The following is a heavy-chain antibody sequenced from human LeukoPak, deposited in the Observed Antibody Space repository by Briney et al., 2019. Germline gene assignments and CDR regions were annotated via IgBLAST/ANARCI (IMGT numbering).Heavy chain of an antibody. CDR2: IRYDGSNK. J-gene: IGHJ6*04. CDR3: AKKVGYYYGSGSPGDV. V-gene: IGHV3-30*02. D-gene: IGHD3-10*01. Sequence: GGSLRLSCAASGFTFSSYGMHWVRQAPGKGLEWVAFIRYDGSNKYYADSVKGRFTISRDNSKNTLYLQMNSLRAEDTAEYYCAKKVGYYYGSGSPGDVWGKGTTVTVSS. CDR1: GFTFSSYG.